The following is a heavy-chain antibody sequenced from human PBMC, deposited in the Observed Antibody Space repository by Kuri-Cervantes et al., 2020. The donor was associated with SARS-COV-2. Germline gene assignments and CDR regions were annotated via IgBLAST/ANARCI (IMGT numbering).Heavy chain of an antibody. V-gene: IGHV3-66*01. D-gene: IGHD1-1*01. J-gene: IGHJ5*02. Sequence: GESLKISCAAPGFTVSSNYMSWVRQAPGRGLEWVSVIYSGGSTYYADSVKGRFTISRDNSKNTLYLQMNSLRAEDTAVYYCARVAKSGWNANNWFDPWGQGTLVTVSS. CDR3: ARVAKSGWNANNWFDP. CDR2: IYSGGST. CDR1: GFTVSSNY.